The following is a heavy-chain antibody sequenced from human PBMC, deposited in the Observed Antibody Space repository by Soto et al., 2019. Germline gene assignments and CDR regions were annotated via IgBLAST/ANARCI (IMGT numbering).Heavy chain of an antibody. J-gene: IGHJ6*04. V-gene: IGHV1-18*01. D-gene: IGHD6-6*01. CDR3: AREAARPDYYYYGMDV. CDR2: ISAYNGNT. CDR1: GYTFTSYG. Sequence: QVQLVQSGAEVKKPGASVKVSCKASGYTFTSYGISWLRQAPGQGLEWMGWISAYNGNTNYAQKLQGRVTMTTDTSTSTASMELRSLRSDDTAVYYCAREAARPDYYYYGMDVWGKGTTVTVSS.